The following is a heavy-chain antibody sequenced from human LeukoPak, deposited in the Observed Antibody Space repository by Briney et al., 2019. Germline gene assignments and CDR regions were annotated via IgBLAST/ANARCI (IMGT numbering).Heavy chain of an antibody. J-gene: IGHJ4*02. V-gene: IGHV1-3*04. CDR3: AMSVEMAAIPSFDY. CDR1: GHIYTTYY. D-gene: IGHD5-24*01. Sequence: ASAKVSCKTSGHIYTTYYIHWMRQAPGQRLEWLGWGNIDNTKSEYSQKFQGRVIITRDTSASTAYMEMSGLRSEDTAMYYCAMSVEMAAIPSFDYWGQGTLVTVSS. CDR2: GNIDNTKS.